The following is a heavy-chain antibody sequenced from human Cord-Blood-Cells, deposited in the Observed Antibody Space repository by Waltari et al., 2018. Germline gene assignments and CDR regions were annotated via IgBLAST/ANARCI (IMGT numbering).Heavy chain of an antibody. Sequence: QVQLVESGGGVVQPGRSLRLSCAASGFTFSSSGMHWVRQAPGKGLEGVAVIWYDGSNKYDADSVKGRFTISRDNSKNTLYLQMNSLRAEDTAVYYCARDPSGESSSSAYYYYYYMDVWGKGTTVTVSS. V-gene: IGHV3-33*01. CDR1: GFTFSSSG. CDR3: ARDPSGESSSSAYYYYYYMDV. J-gene: IGHJ6*03. CDR2: IWYDGSNK. D-gene: IGHD6-6*01.